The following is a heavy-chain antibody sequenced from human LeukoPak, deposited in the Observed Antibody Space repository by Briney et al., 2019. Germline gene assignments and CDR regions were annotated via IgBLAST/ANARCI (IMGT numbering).Heavy chain of an antibody. CDR3: TRESGAFSPFGF. J-gene: IGHJ4*02. CDR2: VHLSGAS. CDR1: GGSILTTNW. Sequence: SETLSLTCAVSGGSILTTNWWSWVRQPPGKGLEWIGEVHLSGASNYNPSLKSRVNMSIDRSKNQLSLELTSVTAADTAIYYCTRESGAFSPFGFWGQGTLVTVSS. V-gene: IGHV4-4*02. D-gene: IGHD1-26*01.